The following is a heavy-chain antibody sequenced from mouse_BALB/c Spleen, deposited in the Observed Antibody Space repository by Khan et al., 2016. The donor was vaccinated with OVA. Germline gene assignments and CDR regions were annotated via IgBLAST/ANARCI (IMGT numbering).Heavy chain of an antibody. V-gene: IGHV5-6*01. D-gene: IGHD1-3*01. J-gene: IGHJ3*01. CDR2: INTDGHYN. Sequence: EVQLQESGGDLVKTGGSLKLSCAASGFTFSTYGMSWVRRTPDKKLEGVATINTDGHYNYYIDNVKKRITISRDNAENKLYLQMTSLRSEDTAMYYCDSLADYNNSEDFAYWGQGTLVTVSA. CDR3: DSLADYNNSEDFAY. CDR1: GFTFSTYG.